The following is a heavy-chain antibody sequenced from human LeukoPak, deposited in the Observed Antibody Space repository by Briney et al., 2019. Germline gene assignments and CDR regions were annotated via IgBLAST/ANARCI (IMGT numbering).Heavy chain of an antibody. CDR1: GGSISSYY. D-gene: IGHD3-22*01. J-gene: IGHJ4*02. V-gene: IGHV4-4*07. CDR2: IYTSGST. CDR3: ARDPIVNYYGSSGYDD. Sequence: SETLSLTCTVSGGSISSYYWSWIRQPAGKGLEWIGRIYTSGSTNYNPSLKSRVTMSVDTSKNQFSLKLSSVTAADTAVYYCARDPIVNYYGSSGYDDWGQGTLVTVTS.